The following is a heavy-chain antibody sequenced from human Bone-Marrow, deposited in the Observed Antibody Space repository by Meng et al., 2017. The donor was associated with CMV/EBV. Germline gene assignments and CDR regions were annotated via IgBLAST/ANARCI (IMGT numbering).Heavy chain of an antibody. V-gene: IGHV3-21*01. CDR2: ISPQSSYM. CDR1: GFTFSSFT. CDR3: ARVFYGSGSYYPGD. J-gene: IGHJ4*02. Sequence: LSLTCAASGFTFSSFTMNWVRQAPGKGLEWVSSISPQSSYMYYADSVKGRFTISRDNGMNSLYLQMNSLRGEDTAVYYCARVFYGSGSYYPGDWGQGTLVTVSS. D-gene: IGHD3-10*01.